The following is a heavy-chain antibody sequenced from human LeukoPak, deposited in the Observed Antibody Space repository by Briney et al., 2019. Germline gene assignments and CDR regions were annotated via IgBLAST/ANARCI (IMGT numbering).Heavy chain of an antibody. CDR3: ARDRKSGESSEIDF. V-gene: IGHV3-74*01. D-gene: IGHD3-10*01. CDR1: GFTFSNYW. Sequence: PGGSLRLSCAVSGFTFSNYWVHWVRQAPGKGLVWVSRINRDGSTTNYADSVKGRFTVSRDNAKNTLNLQMNSLRAEDTAVYYCARDRKSGESSEIDFWGQGTLVTVSS. CDR2: INRDGSTT. J-gene: IGHJ4*02.